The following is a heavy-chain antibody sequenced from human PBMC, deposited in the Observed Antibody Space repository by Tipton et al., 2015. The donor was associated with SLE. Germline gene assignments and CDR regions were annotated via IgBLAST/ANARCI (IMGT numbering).Heavy chain of an antibody. V-gene: IGHV1-69*13. CDR1: GYTFTSFG. CDR2: IIPIFATA. CDR3: ARDLDPEYSTSPSLDY. D-gene: IGHD6-6*01. J-gene: IGHJ4*02. Sequence: QLVQSGAEVKKPGASVKVSCKASGYTFTSFGISWVRQAPGQGLEWMGGIIPIFATANYAQKFQGRVTITADESTSTAYMELSSLRSDDTALYYCARDLDPEYSTSPSLDYWGQGTLVTVSS.